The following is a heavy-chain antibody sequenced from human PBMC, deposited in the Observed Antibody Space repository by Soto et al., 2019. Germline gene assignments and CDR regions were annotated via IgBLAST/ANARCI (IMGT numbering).Heavy chain of an antibody. CDR1: GGSFTSNNW. Sequence: SDTLSLTCAVSGGSFTSNNWGTWVRQPPGQVLEWIGEIYRTRSTNYNPSLKSRVTISLDKSENQFSLKVTALTAADTAVYYCESQDQATSVDYWGQGTLVTVSS. V-gene: IGHV4-4*02. CDR2: IYRTRST. D-gene: IGHD1-1*01. CDR3: ESQDQATSVDY. J-gene: IGHJ4*02.